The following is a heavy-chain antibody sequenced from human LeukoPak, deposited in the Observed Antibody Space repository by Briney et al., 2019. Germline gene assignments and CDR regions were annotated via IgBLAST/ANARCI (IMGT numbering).Heavy chain of an antibody. CDR1: GYSFSGHY. Sequence: VASVKVSCKASGYSFSGHYMHWVRQAPGQGPEWMGWISPNSGGTNYAQKLQGRVTMTTDTSTSTAYMELRSLRSDDTAVYYCAGDSPMRSEGFDYWGQGTLVTVSS. CDR3: AGDSPMRSEGFDY. CDR2: ISPNSGGT. J-gene: IGHJ4*02. D-gene: IGHD5-24*01. V-gene: IGHV1-2*02.